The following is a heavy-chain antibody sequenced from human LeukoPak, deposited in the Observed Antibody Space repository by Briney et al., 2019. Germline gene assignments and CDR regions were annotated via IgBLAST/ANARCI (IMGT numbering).Heavy chain of an antibody. CDR1: GFTFSSYA. CDR3: AKVSRSGGSPQNLFDY. J-gene: IGHJ4*02. CDR2: ISGSGGST. D-gene: IGHD2-15*01. Sequence: GGSLRLSCAPSGFTFSSYAMSWVRQAPGKGLEWVSAISGSGGSTYYADSVKGRFTISRDNSKNTLYLQMNSLRAEDTAVYYCAKVSRSGGSPQNLFDYSGQGTLVTVSS. V-gene: IGHV3-23*01.